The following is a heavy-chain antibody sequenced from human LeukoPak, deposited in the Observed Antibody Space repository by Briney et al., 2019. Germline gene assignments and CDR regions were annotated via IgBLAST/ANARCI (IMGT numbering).Heavy chain of an antibody. D-gene: IGHD2-2*01. CDR3: ARIRPSLKNIVVVPAAILGAFDI. V-gene: IGHV4-39*01. J-gene: IGHJ3*02. CDR1: GGSIGSSSYY. CDR2: IYYSGST. Sequence: SETLSLTCTVSGGSIGSSSYYWGWIRQPPGKGLEWIGSIYYSGSTYYNPSLKSRVTISVDTSKNQFSLKLSSVTAADTAVYYCARIRPSLKNIVVVPAAILGAFDIWGQGTMVTVSS.